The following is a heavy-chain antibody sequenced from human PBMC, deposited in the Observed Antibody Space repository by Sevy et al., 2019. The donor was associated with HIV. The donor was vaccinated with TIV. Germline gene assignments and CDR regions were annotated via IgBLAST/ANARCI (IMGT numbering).Heavy chain of an antibody. J-gene: IGHJ3*02. CDR1: GFTVGSNY. V-gene: IGHV3-53*01. D-gene: IGHD3-22*01. CDR2: IYSGVTT. CDR3: ARVSVYYYDSSGYYTTGNAFDT. Sequence: GGSLRLSCAASGFTVGSNYMSWVRQAPGKGLEWVSIIYSGVTTSYADSVKGRFTISRDNSKNTLYLQMNSLRAEDTAVYYCARVSVYYYDSSGYYTTGNAFDTWGQWTMVTVSS.